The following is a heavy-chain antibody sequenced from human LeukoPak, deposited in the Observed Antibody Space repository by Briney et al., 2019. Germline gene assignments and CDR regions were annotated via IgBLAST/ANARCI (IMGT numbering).Heavy chain of an antibody. CDR3: TRIRHCDSTYCPDAFDI. Sequence: GGSLRLSCAASGFPFSNYAMSWVRQAPGKGLEWFSALTASSGSTYSADSVKGRFTIPRDNSKNTLYLQMDSLRAADPVDYYCTRIRHCDSTYCPDAFDIWGQGTMVTVSS. CDR2: LTASSGST. J-gene: IGHJ3*02. CDR1: GFPFSNYA. D-gene: IGHD2/OR15-2a*01. V-gene: IGHV3-23*01.